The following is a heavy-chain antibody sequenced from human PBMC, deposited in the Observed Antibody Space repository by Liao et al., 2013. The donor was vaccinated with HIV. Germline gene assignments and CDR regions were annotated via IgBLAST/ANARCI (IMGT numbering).Heavy chain of an antibody. J-gene: IGHJ3*01. Sequence: QVQLRESGPGLVKPSETLSLTCTVSGGSISNHYWNWVRQPAGKALEWIGRIYASGDTNYNPSLRSRILMSVDTSKNQFSLRLSSVTAADTAVYYCAARITISGVVIPHAIDVWGQGTMVTVSS. CDR2: IYASGDT. CDR1: GGSISNHY. D-gene: IGHD3-3*01. CDR3: AARITISGVVIPHAIDV. V-gene: IGHV4-4*07.